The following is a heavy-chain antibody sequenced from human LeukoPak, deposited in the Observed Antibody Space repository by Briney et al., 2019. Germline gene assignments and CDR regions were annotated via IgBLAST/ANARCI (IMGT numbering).Heavy chain of an antibody. J-gene: IGHJ4*02. V-gene: IGHV3-33*01. CDR1: GFTFSSYG. Sequence: GGSLRLSCAASGFTFSSYGMHWVRQAPGKGPEWVAVIWYDGSNKYYADSVKGRFTISRDNSKNTLYLQMNSLRAEDTAVYYCAREYPPRYYYDSSGYLDYRGQGTLVTVSS. CDR2: IWYDGSNK. D-gene: IGHD3-22*01. CDR3: AREYPPRYYYDSSGYLDY.